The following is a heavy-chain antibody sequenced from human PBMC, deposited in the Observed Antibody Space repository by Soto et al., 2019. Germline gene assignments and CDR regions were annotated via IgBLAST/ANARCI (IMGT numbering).Heavy chain of an antibody. Sequence: EVQLLESGGALVQPGGFLRLSCAASGFTFSSYAMTWARQAPGKGLEWVSGVSGNGGSKYYADSVKGRFTISRDNSKNTRYLQMNSLRAEDTAVYYCAKNGGMEVSPIDYWGQGTLVTVSS. V-gene: IGHV3-23*01. CDR1: GFTFSSYA. J-gene: IGHJ4*02. CDR3: AKNGGMEVSPIDY. CDR2: VSGNGGSK. D-gene: IGHD6-13*01.